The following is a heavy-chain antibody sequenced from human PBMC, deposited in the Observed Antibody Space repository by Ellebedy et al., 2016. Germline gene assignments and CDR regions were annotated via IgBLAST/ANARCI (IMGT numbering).Heavy chain of an antibody. J-gene: IGHJ4*02. V-gene: IGHV3-7*03. CDR2: VNQGGSDK. D-gene: IGHD1-1*01. Sequence: GGSLRLSCAPSGFTFSSYWMSWVRQAPGKGLEWVAIVNQGGSDKYYVVSVRGRFTISRDNANSSLYLHMNSLRGEDTAVYYCARADWNSIDYWGQGALVTVSS. CDR3: ARADWNSIDY. CDR1: GFTFSSYW.